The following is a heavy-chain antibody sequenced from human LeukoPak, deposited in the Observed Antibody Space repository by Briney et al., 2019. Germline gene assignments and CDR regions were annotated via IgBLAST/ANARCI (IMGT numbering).Heavy chain of an antibody. CDR2: ISGSGGST. D-gene: IGHD2-2*01. V-gene: IGHV3-23*01. CDR3: ARESAGIVVVPAARDDAFDI. J-gene: IGHJ3*02. Sequence: GGSLRLSCAASGFTFSSYGMSWVRQAPGKGLEWVSAISGSGGSTYYADSVKCRFTISRDNAKNSLYLQMNSQRAEDTAVYYCARESAGIVVVPAARDDAFDIWGQGTLVTVSS. CDR1: GFTFSSYG.